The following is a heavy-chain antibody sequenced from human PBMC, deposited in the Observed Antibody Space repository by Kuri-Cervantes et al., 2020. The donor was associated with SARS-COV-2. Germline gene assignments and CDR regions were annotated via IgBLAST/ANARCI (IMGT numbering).Heavy chain of an antibody. J-gene: IGHJ6*02. CDR3: ATTSGYSSSWYPLYYYYGMDV. Sequence: GGSLRLSCAASGLTFSSYGMHWVRQAPGKGLEWAAVISYDGSNKYYADSVKGRFTISRDNSKNTLYLQMNSLRAEDTAVYYCATTSGYSSSWYPLYYYYGMDVWGQGTTVTVSS. CDR2: ISYDGSNK. V-gene: IGHV3-30*03. CDR1: GLTFSSYG. D-gene: IGHD6-13*01.